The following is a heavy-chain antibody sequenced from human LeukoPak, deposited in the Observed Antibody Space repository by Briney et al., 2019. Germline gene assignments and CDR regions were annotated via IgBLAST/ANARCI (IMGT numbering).Heavy chain of an antibody. CDR3: AKDLYVSGFYPTSLDD. D-gene: IGHD3-22*01. V-gene: IGHV3-30*02. J-gene: IGHJ4*02. CDR1: GFTVSTYG. CDR2: IRGDGTNK. Sequence: PGGSLRLSCAASGFTVSTYGMHWVRQAPGKGLEWVAFIRGDGTNKYYADSVKGRFTISRDNSKSTLSLQMDTLRSEDTAVYFCAKDLYVSGFYPTSLDDWGQGTLVTVPS.